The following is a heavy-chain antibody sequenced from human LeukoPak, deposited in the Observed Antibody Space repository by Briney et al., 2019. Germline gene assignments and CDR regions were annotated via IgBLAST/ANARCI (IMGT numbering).Heavy chain of an antibody. CDR1: GYTFTGYY. Sequence: ASVKVSCKASGYTFTGYYLHWVRQAPGHGLEWLGWINPDSGNTKYSQKFQGRVTLTGDTSISTAYMEVSRLGSDDTAVYYCARVGHYDSSVYADDVFDFWGQGTMVTVSS. CDR2: INPDSGNT. J-gene: IGHJ3*01. CDR3: ARVGHYDSSVYADDVFDF. V-gene: IGHV1-2*02. D-gene: IGHD3-22*01.